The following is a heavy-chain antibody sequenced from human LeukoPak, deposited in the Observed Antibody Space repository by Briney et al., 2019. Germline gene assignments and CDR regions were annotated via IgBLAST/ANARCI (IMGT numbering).Heavy chain of an antibody. V-gene: IGHV4-59*01. CDR2: IYYSGST. CDR3: AREGSESGAFDI. J-gene: IGHJ3*02. Sequence: SETLSLACTVSGGSISSYYWSWIRQPPGKGLEWIGYIYYSGSTNYNPSLKSRVTISVDTSKNQFSLKLSSVTAADTAVYYCAREGSESGAFDIWGQGTMVTVSS. CDR1: GGSISSYY. D-gene: IGHD3-10*01.